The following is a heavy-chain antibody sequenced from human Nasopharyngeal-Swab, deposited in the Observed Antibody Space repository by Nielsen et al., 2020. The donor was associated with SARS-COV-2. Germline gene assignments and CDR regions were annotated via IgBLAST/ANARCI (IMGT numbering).Heavy chain of an antibody. CDR3: AGRVRGVIIDWFDP. Sequence: SETLSLTCTVSGGSISSSSYYWGWIRQPPGKGLEWIGSIYYSGSTYYNPSLKSRVTISVDTSKNQFSLKLSSVTAADTAVYYCAGRVRGVIIDWFDPWGQGTLVTVSS. CDR1: GGSISSSSYY. J-gene: IGHJ5*02. D-gene: IGHD3-10*01. V-gene: IGHV4-39*07. CDR2: IYYSGST.